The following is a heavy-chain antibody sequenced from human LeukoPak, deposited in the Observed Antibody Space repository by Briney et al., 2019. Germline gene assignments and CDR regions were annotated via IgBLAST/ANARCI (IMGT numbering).Heavy chain of an antibody. J-gene: IGHJ4*02. V-gene: IGHV4-39*01. Sequence: PSETLSLTCTVSGGSISSSSYYWDWIRQPPGKGLEWIGSIYYTGSTYYNPSLKSRVTISVDTSKNQFSLILSSVTAADTAVYYCARHGDYGDYIDYWGQGTLVTVSS. D-gene: IGHD4-17*01. CDR3: ARHGDYGDYIDY. CDR1: GGSISSSSYY. CDR2: IYYTGST.